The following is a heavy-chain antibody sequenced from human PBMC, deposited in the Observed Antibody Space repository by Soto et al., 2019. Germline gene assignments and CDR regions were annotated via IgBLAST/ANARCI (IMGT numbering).Heavy chain of an antibody. Sequence: GGSLRLSCAASGFTFSSYWISWVRQAPGKGLEWVANIKQDGSGKYYVDSVKGRFTISRDNSMNSLYLQINSLRAEDTALYYCAREMGWLVRDYYAMDVWGQGTTVTVSS. D-gene: IGHD6-19*01. CDR2: IKQDGSGK. CDR1: GFTFSSYW. CDR3: AREMGWLVRDYYAMDV. J-gene: IGHJ6*02. V-gene: IGHV3-7*03.